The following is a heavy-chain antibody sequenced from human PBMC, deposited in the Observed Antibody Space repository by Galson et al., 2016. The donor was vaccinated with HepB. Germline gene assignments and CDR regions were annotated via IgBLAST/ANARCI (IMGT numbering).Heavy chain of an antibody. J-gene: IGHJ4*02. CDR2: INESGNT. CDR3: ARLNNYIDY. D-gene: IGHD2/OR15-2a*01. Sequence: SETLSLTCAVNGGSFSGYYWTWIRQPPGMELEWIGEINESGNTRYNPSLRSRVIVSLDTAKNQFSLKLSSVTAADTAVYYCARLNNYIDYWGQGTLVTVSS. V-gene: IGHV4-34*01. CDR1: GGSFSGYY.